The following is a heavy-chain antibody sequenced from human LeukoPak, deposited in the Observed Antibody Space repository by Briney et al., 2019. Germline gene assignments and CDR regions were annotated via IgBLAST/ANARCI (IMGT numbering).Heavy chain of an antibody. CDR2: ISYTEGT. CDR1: GGSISDYY. J-gene: IGHJ2*01. V-gene: IGHV4-59*01. Sequence: SETLSLTCTVSGGSISDYYWSWIRQPPGKGLEWIGYISYTEGTNYNPSLESRVTISVDTSKNQFSLKLSSVTAADTAVYYCARDLDQRYFDIWGRGSLVTVSS. CDR3: ARDLDQRYFDI.